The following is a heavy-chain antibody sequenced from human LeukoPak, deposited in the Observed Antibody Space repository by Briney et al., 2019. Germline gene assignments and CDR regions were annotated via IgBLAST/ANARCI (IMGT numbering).Heavy chain of an antibody. D-gene: IGHD6-6*01. J-gene: IGHJ4*02. CDR3: ARLYSSSVYFDY. Sequence: SGTLSLTCTVSGGSISSSSYSWGWIRQPPGKGLEWIGNLHYSGVTYYNPSLKSRVTISVDTSKNQLSLKLSSVTAADTAVYYCARLYSSSVYFDYWGQGTLVTVSS. CDR2: LHYSGVT. V-gene: IGHV4-39*01. CDR1: GGSISSSSYS.